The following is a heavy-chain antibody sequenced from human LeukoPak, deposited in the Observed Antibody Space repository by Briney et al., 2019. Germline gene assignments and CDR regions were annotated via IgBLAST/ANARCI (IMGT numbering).Heavy chain of an antibody. D-gene: IGHD3-10*01. CDR3: AKDLIIRIDY. CDR1: GFTFSSYG. V-gene: IGHV3-30*02. J-gene: IGHJ4*02. CDR2: IRYGGSNK. Sequence: GGSLRLSCAASGFTFSSYGMHWVRQAPGKGLEWVAFIRYGGSNKYYADSVKGRFTISRDNSKNTLYLQMNSLRAEDTAVYYCAKDLIIRIDYWGQGTLVTVSS.